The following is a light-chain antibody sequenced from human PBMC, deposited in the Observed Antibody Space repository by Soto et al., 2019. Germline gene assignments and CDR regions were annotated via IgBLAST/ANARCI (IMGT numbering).Light chain of an antibody. Sequence: DIQMTQPPSTLSVSVGDRVTITCRASQTISSWLAWYRQKPGKAPKLLIYKASTLKSGVPSRFSGSGSGTEFTLTISSLQPDDFATYYCQHYNSYSEAFGQGTKVDIK. J-gene: IGKJ1*01. CDR3: QHYNSYSEA. V-gene: IGKV1-5*03. CDR1: QTISSW. CDR2: KAS.